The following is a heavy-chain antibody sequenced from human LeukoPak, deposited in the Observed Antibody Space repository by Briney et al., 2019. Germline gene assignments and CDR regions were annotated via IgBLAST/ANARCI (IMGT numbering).Heavy chain of an antibody. CDR3: AVDTPVIDAQIDY. Sequence: GGSLRLSCTASGFICSHAWMSWVRQAPGKGLQWLCRIRSGGAREYAAPAQGRFTISRDDSRNTVYLEMNNLDTDDTAVYFCAVDTPVIDAQIDYWGQGTLVTVSS. J-gene: IGHJ4*02. CDR2: IRSGGAR. D-gene: IGHD3-16*02. V-gene: IGHV3-15*01. CDR1: GFICSHAW.